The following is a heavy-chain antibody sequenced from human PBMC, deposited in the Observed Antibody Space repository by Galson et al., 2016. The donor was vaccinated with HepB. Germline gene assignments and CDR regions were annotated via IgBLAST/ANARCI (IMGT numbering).Heavy chain of an antibody. Sequence: SLRLSCAASGFTFSSYEMNWVRQAPGKGLEWVSHISYSGSTTYYADSVKGRFTISRDTTKNSLYLQMNSLRAEDTATYYCARYRDYYGLGSHFGTNYYYAMDVWGQGTTVTVSS. J-gene: IGHJ6*02. D-gene: IGHD3-10*01. CDR1: GFTFSSYE. CDR2: ISYSGSTT. CDR3: ARYRDYYGLGSHFGTNYYYAMDV. V-gene: IGHV3-48*03.